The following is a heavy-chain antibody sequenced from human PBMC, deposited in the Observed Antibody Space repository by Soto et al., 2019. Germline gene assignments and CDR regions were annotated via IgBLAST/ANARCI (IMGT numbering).Heavy chain of an antibody. CDR3: ASSGSYWYYYYGMDV. V-gene: IGHV4-34*01. CDR2: INHSGST. D-gene: IGHD1-26*01. Sequence: ETLSLTCAVYVGSFSGYYWSWMREPPGKGLEWIGEINHSGSTNYNPSLKSRVTISVDTSKNQFSLKLSSVTAADTAVYYCASSGSYWYYYYGMDVWGQGTTVTVSS. J-gene: IGHJ6*02. CDR1: VGSFSGYY.